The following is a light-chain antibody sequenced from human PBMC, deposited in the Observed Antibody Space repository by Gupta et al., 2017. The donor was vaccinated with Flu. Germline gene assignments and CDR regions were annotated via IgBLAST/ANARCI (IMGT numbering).Light chain of an antibody. J-gene: IGKJ4*01. V-gene: IGKV4-1*01. CDR3: QQYYRAPALT. CDR1: QSVLYSSNNKNY. CDR2: WAS. Sequence: MGERATIKCKSSQSVLYSSNNKNYLAWYQQKPGQTPKLLIYWASTRDSGVPDRFSGSGSGTDFTLTISSLQAEDVAVYYCQQYYRAPALTFGGGTKVE.